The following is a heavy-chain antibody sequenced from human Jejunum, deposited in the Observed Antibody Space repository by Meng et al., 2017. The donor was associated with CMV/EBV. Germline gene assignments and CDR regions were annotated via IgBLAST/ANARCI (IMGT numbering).Heavy chain of an antibody. D-gene: IGHD3-3*01. J-gene: IGHJ6*02. CDR2: IKKDGGEK. Sequence: VGQAPGKGLEWVTNIKKDGGEKNYVGSVKGRFSISRDNGKNSLYLQMNSLRAEDSAVYYCARGSYDFWSGYHDFWRGYLPYGMDVWGQGTTVTVSS. V-gene: IGHV3-7*01. CDR3: ARGSYDFWSGYHDFWRGYLPYGMDV.